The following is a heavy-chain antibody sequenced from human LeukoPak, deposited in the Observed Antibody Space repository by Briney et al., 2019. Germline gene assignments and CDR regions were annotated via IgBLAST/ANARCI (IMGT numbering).Heavy chain of an antibody. Sequence: NPSETLSLTCAVYGGSFSGYYWSWIRQPPGKGLEWIGEINHSGSTNYNPSLKCRVTISVDTSKNQFSLKLSSVTAADTAVYYCARVRLGRPTRDAFDIWGQGTMVTVSS. CDR3: ARVRLGRPTRDAFDI. CDR1: GGSFSGYY. V-gene: IGHV4-34*01. D-gene: IGHD3-9*01. CDR2: INHSGST. J-gene: IGHJ3*02.